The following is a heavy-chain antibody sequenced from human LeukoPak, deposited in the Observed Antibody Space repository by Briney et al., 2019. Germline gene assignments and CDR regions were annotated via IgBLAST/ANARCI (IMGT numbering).Heavy chain of an antibody. CDR1: GFTFSTYA. V-gene: IGHV3-23*01. Sequence: GGSLRLSCAASGFTFSTYAMTWVRQAPGKGLEWVSLISGTGGSTYYADSVKGRFTISRDNSKNTLYLQMNSLRAEDTAVYYCARNAYTSTWYNGILDSFDYWGQGTLVTVSS. D-gene: IGHD6-13*01. CDR2: ISGTGGST. CDR3: ARNAYTSTWYNGILDSFDY. J-gene: IGHJ4*02.